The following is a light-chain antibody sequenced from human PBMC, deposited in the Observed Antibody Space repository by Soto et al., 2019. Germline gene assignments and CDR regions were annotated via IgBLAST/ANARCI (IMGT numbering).Light chain of an antibody. CDR3: CSYAGSSTFRVV. Sequence: QSALTQPASVSGSPGQSITISCTGTSSDVGSYNLVSWYQQHPGKAPKLMIYEVSKRPSGVSNRFSGSKSGNTASLTISGLQAEEEADYYCCSYAGSSTFRVVFGGGTKLTVL. V-gene: IGLV2-23*02. CDR1: SSDVGSYNL. J-gene: IGLJ2*01. CDR2: EVS.